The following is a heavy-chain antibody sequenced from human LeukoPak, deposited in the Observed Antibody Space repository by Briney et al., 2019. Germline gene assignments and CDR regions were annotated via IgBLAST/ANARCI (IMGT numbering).Heavy chain of an antibody. CDR1: GFIVSGKY. V-gene: IGHV3-53*01. CDR3: AREGSFDSSGYNGALDI. D-gene: IGHD3-22*01. Sequence: GGSLRLSCAASGFIVSGKYMSWVRQAPGKGLEWVSVIRSDGSTSYADSVKGRFTISRDNSKNTLYLQMNSLRAEDTAVYYCAREGSFDSSGYNGALDIWGQGTMVTVSA. CDR2: IRSDGST. J-gene: IGHJ3*02.